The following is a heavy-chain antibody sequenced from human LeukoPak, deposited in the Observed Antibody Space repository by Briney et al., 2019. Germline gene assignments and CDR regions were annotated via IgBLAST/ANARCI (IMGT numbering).Heavy chain of an antibody. V-gene: IGHV1-46*01. J-gene: IGHJ4*02. CDR3: ARWSSSGSYFDY. D-gene: IGHD6-19*01. CDR2: ISPSGGST. CDR1: GYTFTSNY. Sequence: ASVKVSCKAFGYTFTSNYMHWVRQAPGQGPEWMGVISPSGGSTTYAQKLQGRVTMTTDTSTSTAYMELRSLRSDDTAVYYCARWSSSGSYFDYWGQGTLVTVSS.